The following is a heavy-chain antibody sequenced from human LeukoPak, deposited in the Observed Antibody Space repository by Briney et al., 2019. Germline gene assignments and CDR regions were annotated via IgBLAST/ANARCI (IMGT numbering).Heavy chain of an antibody. CDR3: ARDQSIAVAGPEYYFDY. V-gene: IGHV1-46*01. D-gene: IGHD6-19*01. J-gene: IGHJ4*02. CDR1: GYTFTSYY. Sequence: ASVKVSCKASGYTFTSYYMHWVRQAPGQGLEWMGIINPSGGSTSYAQKFQGRVTTTRVTSTSTLYMELSSLRSEDTAVYYCARDQSIAVAGPEYYFDYWGQGTLVTVSS. CDR2: INPSGGST.